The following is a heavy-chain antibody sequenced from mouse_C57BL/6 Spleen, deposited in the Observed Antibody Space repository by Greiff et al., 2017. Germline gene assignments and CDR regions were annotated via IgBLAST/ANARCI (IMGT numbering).Heavy chain of an antibody. V-gene: IGHV1-69*01. J-gene: IGHJ2*01. CDR3: AIYYSNYEGVDD. Sequence: QVQLQQPGAELVMPGASVKLSCKASGYTFTSYWMHWVTQRPGQGLEWIGEIDPSDSYTNYNQKFKGKAPLTVDTAARTSYMQLSSLTSEDSAGYYCAIYYSNYEGVDDRGQGTTLTVSS. D-gene: IGHD2-5*01. CDR2: IDPSDSYT. CDR1: GYTFTSYW.